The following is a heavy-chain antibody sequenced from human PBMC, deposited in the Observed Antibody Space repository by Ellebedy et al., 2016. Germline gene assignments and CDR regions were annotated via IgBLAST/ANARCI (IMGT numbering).Heavy chain of an antibody. CDR1: GFTVSSSY. Sequence: GESLKISCAASGFTVSSSYMSWVRQAPGKGLEWVSVIYSGGSTYYADSVKGRFTISRDNSKNTLYLQMNSLRAEDTAVYYCARVEGASGWYDFDYWGQGTLVTVSS. J-gene: IGHJ4*02. CDR3: ARVEGASGWYDFDY. D-gene: IGHD6-19*01. CDR2: IYSGGST. V-gene: IGHV3-53*01.